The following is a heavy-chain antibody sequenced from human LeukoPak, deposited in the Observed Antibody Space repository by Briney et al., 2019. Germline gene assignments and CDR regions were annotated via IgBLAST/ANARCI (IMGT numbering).Heavy chain of an antibody. D-gene: IGHD2-21*02. J-gene: IGHJ4*02. CDR1: VYTLTGYY. CDR2: INPNSGGT. Sequence: ASGKLSSKASVYTLTGYYIHWVRQAPGQRLEWMGWINPNSGGTNYAQKFQGRVTMTRDTSISTAYMELSSLRSEDTAVYYCARGIGDRFRLQHVIDYWGQGTLVTVSS. V-gene: IGHV1-2*02. CDR3: ARGIGDRFRLQHVIDY.